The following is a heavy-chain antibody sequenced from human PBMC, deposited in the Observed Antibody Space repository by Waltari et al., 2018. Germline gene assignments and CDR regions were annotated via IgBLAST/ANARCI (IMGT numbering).Heavy chain of an antibody. Sequence: LLESGGGLVQPGGSLRLSCVASGSIFSTYAMTWVRQAPGKGLEWVSIISGDSVSTYYSDSVRGRFTISRDNSKDTVYLQMNSLRAEDRGLYFCAKGHSGSPTIFGVIYYGLEVWGQGTTVTVSS. CDR1: GSIFSTYA. D-gene: IGHD3-3*01. CDR2: ISGDSVST. CDR3: AKGHSGSPTIFGVIYYGLEV. V-gene: IGHV3-23*01. J-gene: IGHJ6*02.